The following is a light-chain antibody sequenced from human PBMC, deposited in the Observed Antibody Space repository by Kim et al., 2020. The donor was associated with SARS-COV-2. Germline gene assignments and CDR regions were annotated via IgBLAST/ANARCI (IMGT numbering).Light chain of an antibody. CDR2: VGTGGIVG. Sequence: GTLSSGYSNYKGDGYQQRPGKGPRFVMRVGTGGIVGSKGDGIPDRFSVLGSGLNRYLTIKNIQEEDESDYHCGADHGSGSNFVWVFGGGTQLTVL. CDR3: GADHGSGSNFVWV. J-gene: IGLJ3*02. V-gene: IGLV9-49*01. CDR1: SGYSNYK.